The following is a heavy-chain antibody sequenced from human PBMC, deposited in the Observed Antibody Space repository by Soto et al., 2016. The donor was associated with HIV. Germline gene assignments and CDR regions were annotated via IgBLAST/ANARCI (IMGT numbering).Heavy chain of an antibody. CDR2: ISGSGGST. V-gene: IGHV3-23*01. CDR3: AKDSGGTTVTYDAFDI. D-gene: IGHD4-17*01. Sequence: EVQLLESGGGLVQPGGSLRLSCAASGFTFSSYAMSWVRQAPGKGLEWVSAISGSGGSTYYADSVKGRFTISRDNSKNTLYLQMNSLRAEDTAVYYCAKDSGGTTVTYDAFDIWGQGTMVTVSS. CDR1: GFTFSSYA. J-gene: IGHJ3*02.